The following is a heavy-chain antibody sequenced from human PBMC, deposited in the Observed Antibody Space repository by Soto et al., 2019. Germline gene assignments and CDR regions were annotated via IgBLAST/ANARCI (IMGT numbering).Heavy chain of an antibody. J-gene: IGHJ6*02. CDR3: ARVGVLRFLEWHPHGMDV. CDR2: TYYRSKWYN. D-gene: IGHD3-3*01. Sequence: SQPLSLTCAISGDSVSSNSAAWNWIRQSPSRGLEWLGRTYYRSKWYNDYAVSVKSRITINPDTSKNQFSLQLNSVTPEDTAVYYCARVGVLRFLEWHPHGMDVWGQGTMVTVSS. CDR1: GDSVSSNSAA. V-gene: IGHV6-1*01.